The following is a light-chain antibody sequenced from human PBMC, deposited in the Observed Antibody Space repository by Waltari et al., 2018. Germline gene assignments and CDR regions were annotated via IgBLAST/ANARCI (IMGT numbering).Light chain of an antibody. CDR2: AAS. CDR3: QQSYSTPRLT. Sequence: DIQMTQSLSSVSACVGDRVTITCRASQNIGTSLNWYQQKPGKAPKLLVHAASSLYSGVPSRFSGSGSGTDFTLTISILQPEDFTTYYCQQSYSTPRLTFGGGTKVDIK. V-gene: IGKV1-39*01. J-gene: IGKJ4*01. CDR1: QNIGTS.